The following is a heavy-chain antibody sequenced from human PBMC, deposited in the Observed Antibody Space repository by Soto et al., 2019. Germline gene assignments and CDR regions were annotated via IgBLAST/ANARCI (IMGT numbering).Heavy chain of an antibody. V-gene: IGHV1-69*12. J-gene: IGHJ6*02. CDR1: GGTFSSYA. Sequence: QVQLVQSGAEVKKPGSSVKVSCKASGGTFSSYAISWVRQAPGQGLEWMGGIIPIFGTANYAKKFQGRVTVTADESTSTAYMELSSLRSEDTAVYYCARHPRQNYYYGMDVWGQGTTVTVSS. CDR2: IIPIFGTA. CDR3: ARHPRQNYYYGMDV.